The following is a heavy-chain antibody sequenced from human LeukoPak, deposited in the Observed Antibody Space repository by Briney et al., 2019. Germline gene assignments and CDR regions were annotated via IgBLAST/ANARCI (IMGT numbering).Heavy chain of an antibody. CDR2: VYYSGYT. D-gene: IGHD3-9*01. CDR1: GGSITSSSYY. J-gene: IGHJ6*03. V-gene: IGHV4-39*01. Sequence: SETLSLTCTASGGSITSSSYYWGWIRQPPGKGLEWIGSVYYSGYTYSNPSVASRVTISVDTSKNQFSLKLSSVTAADTAVYYCARHHKELRYFDWLSRAYYMDVWGKGTTVTVSS. CDR3: ARHHKELRYFDWLSRAYYMDV.